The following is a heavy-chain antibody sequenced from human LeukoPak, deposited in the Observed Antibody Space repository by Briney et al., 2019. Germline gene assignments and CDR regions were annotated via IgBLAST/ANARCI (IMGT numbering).Heavy chain of an antibody. CDR1: GGSISSYS. CDR3: ARVGISYYYGLDV. J-gene: IGHJ6*02. V-gene: IGHV4-59*08. D-gene: IGHD3-10*01. Sequence: PSETLSLTCTVSGGSISSYSWTWIRQPPGKGLEWIGYISYSGNTNYNPSLKSRVTISLDTPKKQFSLKLTSVTAEDTAVYYCARVGISYYYGLDVWGQGTTVAVSS. CDR2: ISYSGNT.